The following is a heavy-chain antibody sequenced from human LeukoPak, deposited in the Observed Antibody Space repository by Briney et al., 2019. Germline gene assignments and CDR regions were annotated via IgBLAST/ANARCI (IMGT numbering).Heavy chain of an antibody. Sequence: GGSLRLSCVASGFTFSSYGMHWVRQAPGKGLEWVAVISNDGSNKYYADSVKGRFTISRDNSKNTLYLQMNSLRDEDTAVYYCARSLQGTVAGTEYYYYGMDVWGQGTTVTVSS. J-gene: IGHJ6*02. V-gene: IGHV3-30*03. CDR1: GFTFSSYG. CDR3: ARSLQGTVAGTEYYYYGMDV. CDR2: ISNDGSNK. D-gene: IGHD6-19*01.